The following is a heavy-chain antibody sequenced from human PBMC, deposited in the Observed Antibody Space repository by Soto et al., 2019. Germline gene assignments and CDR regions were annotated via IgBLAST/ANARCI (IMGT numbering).Heavy chain of an antibody. V-gene: IGHV1-18*01. J-gene: IGHJ4*02. Sequence: ASVKVSCKAPGYTFTSYGISWVRQAPGQGLEWMGWISAYNGNTNYAQKLQGRVTMTTDTSTSTAYMELRSLRSDDTAVYYCARWYYDILTGYYIPDYWGQGTLVTVSS. CDR2: ISAYNGNT. CDR1: GYTFTSYG. CDR3: ARWYYDILTGYYIPDY. D-gene: IGHD3-9*01.